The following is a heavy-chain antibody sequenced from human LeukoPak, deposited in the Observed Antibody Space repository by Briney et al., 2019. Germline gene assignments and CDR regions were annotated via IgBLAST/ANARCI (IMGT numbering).Heavy chain of an antibody. CDR3: ARDGLAAATLHWCFDL. Sequence: WGSLRLSCAASGFTFSSYWMNWVRQAPGKGLEWVSSISSSSSYIYYADSVKGRFTISRDNARNSLYLQMNSLRAEDTAEYYCARDGLAAATLHWCFDLWGRGTLVTVSS. V-gene: IGHV3-21*01. J-gene: IGHJ2*01. CDR2: ISSSSSYI. CDR1: GFTFSSYW. D-gene: IGHD2-15*01.